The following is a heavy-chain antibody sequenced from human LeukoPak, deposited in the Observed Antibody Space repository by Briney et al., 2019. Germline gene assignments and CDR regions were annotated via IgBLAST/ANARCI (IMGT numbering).Heavy chain of an antibody. V-gene: IGHV3-64D*06. CDR2: ISSNGGST. CDR3: VTGPVVPAAPFYFDY. D-gene: IGHD2-2*01. CDR1: GLPFSRYA. J-gene: IGHJ4*02. Sequence: PGRSLRLSCSASGLPFSRYAMHWVRQAPGKGLEYVSAISSNGGSTYYADSVKGRFTISRDNSKNTLYLQMSSLRAEDTAVYYCVTGPVVPAAPFYFDYWGQGTLVTVSS.